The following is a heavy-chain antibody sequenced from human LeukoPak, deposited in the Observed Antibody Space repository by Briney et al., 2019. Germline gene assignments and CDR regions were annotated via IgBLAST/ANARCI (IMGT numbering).Heavy chain of an antibody. J-gene: IGHJ4*02. CDR3: ASGSSWYYFDY. CDR2: INHSGST. Sequence: SETLSLTCAVYGGSFSGYYWSWIRQPPGKGLEWIWEINHSGSTNYNPSLKSRVTISVDTSKNQFSLKLSSVTAADTAVYYCASGSSWYYFDYWGQGTLVTVSS. D-gene: IGHD6-13*01. CDR1: GGSFSGYY. V-gene: IGHV4-34*01.